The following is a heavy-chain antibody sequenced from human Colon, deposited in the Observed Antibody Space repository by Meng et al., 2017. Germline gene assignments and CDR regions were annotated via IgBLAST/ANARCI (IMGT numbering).Heavy chain of an antibody. D-gene: IGHD3-22*01. CDR1: GFTFSSSW. J-gene: IGHJ4*02. CDR2: IKQDGNEK. V-gene: IGHV3-7*01. CDR3: AKGGRSGSFDY. Sequence: GESLKISCAASGFTFSSSWMSWVRQAPGKGLEWVANIKQDGNEKYYVDSVKGRVTISRDSAKNSLYLQMNSLRAEDMAVYYCAKGGRSGSFDYWGQGTLVTVSS.